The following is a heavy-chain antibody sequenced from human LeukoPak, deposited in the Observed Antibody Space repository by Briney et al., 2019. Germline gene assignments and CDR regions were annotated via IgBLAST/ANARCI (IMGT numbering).Heavy chain of an antibody. V-gene: IGHV4-30-2*01. CDR1: GGSISSGGYS. Sequence: SQTLSLTCAVSGGSISSGGYSWSWIRQPPGKGLEWIGYIYHSGSTYYNPSLKSRVTISVDRPKNQFSLKLSSVTAADTAVYYCARYCSGGSCPGPNYGMDVWGQGTTVTVSS. D-gene: IGHD2-15*01. J-gene: IGHJ6*02. CDR3: ARYCSGGSCPGPNYGMDV. CDR2: IYHSGST.